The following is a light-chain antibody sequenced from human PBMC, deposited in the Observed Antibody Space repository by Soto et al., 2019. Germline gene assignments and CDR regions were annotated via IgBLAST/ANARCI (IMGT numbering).Light chain of an antibody. V-gene: IGKV2-28*01. CDR3: MQALQTPLT. J-gene: IGKJ3*01. CDR1: QSLLHSNGYNY. CDR2: LGS. Sequence: DIVMTQSPLSLPVTPGEPASISCRSSQSLLHSNGYNYLDWYLQKPGQSPQLLIYLGSNRASGVTDRFSGSGSGTDCTLKISKVEAEDVGVYYCMQALQTPLTFGPGTKVDIK.